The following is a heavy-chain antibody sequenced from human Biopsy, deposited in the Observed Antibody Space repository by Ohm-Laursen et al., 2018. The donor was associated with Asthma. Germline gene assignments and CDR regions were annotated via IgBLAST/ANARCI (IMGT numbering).Heavy chain of an antibody. D-gene: IGHD1-20*01. J-gene: IGHJ5*02. V-gene: IGHV4-34*01. Sequence: PGTLSLTCTVYGGYLTGHYWNWIRQPPGKGLEWIGEIDQSGYTNYNPSLKSRVTISADTYKNQFHLNLSSVTAADTAVYFCARAAITGIRGWFDPWGQGTQVTVSS. CDR2: IDQSGYT. CDR3: ARAAITGIRGWFDP. CDR1: GGYLTGHY.